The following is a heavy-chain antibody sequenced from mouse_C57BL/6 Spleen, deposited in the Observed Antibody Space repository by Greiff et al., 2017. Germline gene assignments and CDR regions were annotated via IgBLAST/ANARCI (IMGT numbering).Heavy chain of an antibody. CDR2: IDPSDSYT. CDR1: GYTFTSYW. Sequence: QVQLQQPGAELVKPGASVKLSCKASGYTFTSYWMQWVKQRPGQGLEWIGEIDPSDSYTNYNPKFKGKATLTVDTSSSTAYMQLSSLTSEDSAVYYCARDYSNYERFAYWGKGPLVTVSA. J-gene: IGHJ3*01. V-gene: IGHV1-50*01. CDR3: ARDYSNYERFAY. D-gene: IGHD2-5*01.